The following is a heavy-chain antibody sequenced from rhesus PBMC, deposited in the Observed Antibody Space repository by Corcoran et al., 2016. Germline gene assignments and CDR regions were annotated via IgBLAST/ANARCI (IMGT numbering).Heavy chain of an antibody. Sequence: QRQLQESGPGLVKPSETLSLACAVSGGAFSNNYWVWIRQPPGKGPEWIGRILGSSEIIDYNPSLKSRVTISTDTSKHQFSLKLTSVTAADTAVYFCARGCAGSGCPLVHIDFWGQGFLVTVSS. D-gene: IGHD2-21*01. J-gene: IGHJ4*01. CDR3: ARGCAGSGCPLVHIDF. CDR2: ILGSSEII. CDR1: GGAFSNNY. V-gene: IGHV4-173*01.